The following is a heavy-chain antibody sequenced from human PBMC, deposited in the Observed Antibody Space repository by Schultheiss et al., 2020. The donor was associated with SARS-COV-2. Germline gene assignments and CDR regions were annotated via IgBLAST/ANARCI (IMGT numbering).Heavy chain of an antibody. D-gene: IGHD3-10*01. V-gene: IGHV4-59*08. CDR1: GGSISSYY. CDR3: ARRTNYYGSGSQIDY. CDR2: IYYSGST. J-gene: IGHJ4*02. Sequence: SETLSLTCTVSGGSISSYYWSWIRQPPGKGLEWIGYIYYSGSTNYNPSLKSRVTISVDTSKNQFSLKLSSVTAADTAVYYCARRTNYYGSGSQIDYWGQGTLVTVSS.